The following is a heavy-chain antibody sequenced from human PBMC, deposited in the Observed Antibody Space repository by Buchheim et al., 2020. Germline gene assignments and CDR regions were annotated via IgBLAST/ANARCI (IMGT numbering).Heavy chain of an antibody. V-gene: IGHV3-30*18. Sequence: QVQLVESGGGVVQPGRSLRLSCAASGFTFSSYGMHWVRQAPGKGLEWVAVISYDGSNKYYADSVKGRFTISRDNSKNTLYLQMNSLRAEDTAVYYCAKSLDNPFDYWGQGTL. CDR1: GFTFSSYG. CDR3: AKSLDNPFDY. CDR2: ISYDGSNK. D-gene: IGHD1-1*01. J-gene: IGHJ4*02.